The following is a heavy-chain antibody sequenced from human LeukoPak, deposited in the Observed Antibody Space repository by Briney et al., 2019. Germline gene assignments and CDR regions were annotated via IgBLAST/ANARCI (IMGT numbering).Heavy chain of an antibody. D-gene: IGHD5-18*01. CDR1: GFTFSLYG. J-gene: IGHJ4*02. CDR3: TRDLGRYSYGYYFDY. CDR2: ISGSGGST. Sequence: GGTLRLSCAASGFTFSLYGISWVRQVPGKGLEWVSTISGSGGSTYYADSVRGRFTISRDNSKNTLHLQLNSLRAEDTAVYYCTRDLGRYSYGYYFDYWGQGTLVTVSS. V-gene: IGHV3-23*01.